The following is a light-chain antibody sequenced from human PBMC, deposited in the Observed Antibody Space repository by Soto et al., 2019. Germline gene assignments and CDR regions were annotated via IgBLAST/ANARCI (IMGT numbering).Light chain of an antibody. CDR2: ESN. Sequence: QSVLTQPPSVSAAPGRKVTISYSGTISNIGNNYVSWYQQLPGAAPTLLIYESNRRPTGIPDRFSGSKSATSATLDITGLQTGDEADYYCASWDHSLSGYVFGSGTKVTVL. V-gene: IGLV1-51*02. J-gene: IGLJ1*01. CDR1: ISNIGNNY. CDR3: ASWDHSLSGYV.